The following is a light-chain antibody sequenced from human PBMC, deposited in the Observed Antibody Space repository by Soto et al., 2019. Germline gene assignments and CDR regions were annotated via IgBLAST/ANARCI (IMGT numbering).Light chain of an antibody. CDR1: QGVXSN. V-gene: IGKV3-15*01. Sequence: IGVTQSAAALSVSPGERATVSCRASQGVXSNLDWYQRKPGQAPRLLNYXASTSGTGLPASFSGSGCGTEFTITIRLLHYEAAGFYCWQHYRYRLLFGQGTQVEI. CDR2: XAS. J-gene: IGKJ5*01. CDR3: QHYRYRLL.